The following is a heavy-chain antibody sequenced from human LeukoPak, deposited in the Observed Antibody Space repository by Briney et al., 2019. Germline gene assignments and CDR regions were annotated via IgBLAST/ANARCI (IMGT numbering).Heavy chain of an antibody. D-gene: IGHD2-2*01. CDR3: ARGRCSSTSCRGWFDP. V-gene: IGHV1-8*01. Sequence: ASVKVSCKASGYTFTSYDINWVRQATGQGLEWMGWMNPNSGNTGYAQKFQGRATMTRNTSISTAYMELSSLRSEDTAVYYCARGRCSSTSCRGWFDPWGQGTLVTVSS. CDR2: MNPNSGNT. J-gene: IGHJ5*02. CDR1: GYTFTSYD.